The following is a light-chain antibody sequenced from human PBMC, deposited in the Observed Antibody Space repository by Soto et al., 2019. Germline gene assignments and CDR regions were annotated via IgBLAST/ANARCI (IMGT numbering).Light chain of an antibody. V-gene: IGKV3-20*01. CDR3: QQYGSSPLFT. CDR2: AAS. CDR1: QSVSRSY. J-gene: IGKJ3*01. Sequence: EIVLTQSPGTLSLSPGERATLSCRASQSVSRSYLAWYQQKPGQAPRLLIYAASSRATGIPDRFSGSGSGTDFTLTISGLEPEDFAGYYCQQYGSSPLFTFGPGTTVDMK.